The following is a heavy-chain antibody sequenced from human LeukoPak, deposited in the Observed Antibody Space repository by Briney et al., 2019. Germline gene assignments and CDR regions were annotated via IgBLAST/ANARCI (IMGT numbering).Heavy chain of an antibody. CDR1: GFTFDDYA. D-gene: IGHD2-2*01. CDR2: ISWNSGLM. J-gene: IGHJ4*02. CDR3: ARGIVVVPAARVYVY. V-gene: IGHV3-9*01. Sequence: GGSLRLSCAASGFTFDDYAMHWVRQAPGKGLEWVSGISWNSGLMYADSVKGRFTISRDNAKDSLYLQMTSLRAEDTAVFYCARGIVVVPAARVYVYWGQGTLITVSS.